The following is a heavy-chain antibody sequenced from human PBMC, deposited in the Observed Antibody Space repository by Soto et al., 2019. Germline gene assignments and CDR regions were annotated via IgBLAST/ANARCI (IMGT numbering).Heavy chain of an antibody. V-gene: IGHV3-33*01. CDR1: GFTFSSYG. Sequence: QVQLVESGGGVVQPGRSLRLSCAASGFTFSSYGMHWVRQAPGKGLEWVAVIWYDGSNKYYADSVKGRFTISRDNSKNTLYLQMNSLRAEDTAVYYCARDTVLGPAAHFYYYYGMDVWGQGTTVTVSS. CDR2: IWYDGSNK. CDR3: ARDTVLGPAAHFYYYYGMDV. D-gene: IGHD2-2*01. J-gene: IGHJ6*02.